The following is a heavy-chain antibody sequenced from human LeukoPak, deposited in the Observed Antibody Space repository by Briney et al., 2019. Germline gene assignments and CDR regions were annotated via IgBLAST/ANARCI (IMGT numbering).Heavy chain of an antibody. V-gene: IGHV1-3*01. CDR3: ARAERITMVRGQELNY. CDR2: INAGNGNT. Sequence: GASVKVSCKASGYTFTIYAMHWVRQAPGQGLEWMGWINAGNGNTKYSQKFQGRVTITRDTSASTAYMELSSLRSEDTAVYYCARAERITMVRGQELNYWGQGTLVTVSS. CDR1: GYTFTIYA. J-gene: IGHJ4*02. D-gene: IGHD3-10*01.